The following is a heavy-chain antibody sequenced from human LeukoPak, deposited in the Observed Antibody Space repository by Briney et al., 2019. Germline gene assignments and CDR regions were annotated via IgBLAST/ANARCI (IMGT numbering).Heavy chain of an antibody. CDR1: GYGFTSYW. J-gene: IGHJ6*02. D-gene: IGHD3-16*01. V-gene: IGHV5-51*01. CDR2: IYPGDSDT. CDR3: ARLGDYYYYGMDV. Sequence: GASLQISCKGSGYGFTSYWIGWVRQLPGKGLEWMGIIYPGDSDTRYSPSFLGQVTISADKSISTAYLQWSSLKASDTAMYYCARLGDYYYYGMDVWGQGTTVTVSS.